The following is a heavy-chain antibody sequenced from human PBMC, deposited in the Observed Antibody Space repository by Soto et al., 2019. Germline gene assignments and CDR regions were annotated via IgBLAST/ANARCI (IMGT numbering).Heavy chain of an antibody. J-gene: IGHJ5*02. D-gene: IGHD6-13*01. CDR1: GGSISEKY. CDR3: VASLAASGLNWLDP. CDR2: IFANGHT. V-gene: IGHV4-4*07. Sequence: FIVSGGSISEKYWNWVRQPPGKGLEWIGLIFANGHTDYNPSLKSRVAMSVDASKNQFSLRLTSMTAADTAVYYCVASLAASGLNWLDPWGRGTLVTVSS.